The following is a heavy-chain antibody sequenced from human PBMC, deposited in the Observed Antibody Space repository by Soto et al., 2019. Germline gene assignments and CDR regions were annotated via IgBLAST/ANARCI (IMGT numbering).Heavy chain of an antibody. CDR3: ARTGVAVAGLDY. V-gene: IGHV3-48*01. D-gene: IGHD6-19*01. CDR1: GFIFSTYS. CDR2: IGSSSGTI. J-gene: IGHJ4*02. Sequence: GGSLRLSCAASGFIFSTYSMNWVRQAPGKGLEWVSYIGSSSGTIYYADSVKGRFTISRDNAKNSLYLQMNSLRAEDTAVYYCARTGVAVAGLDYWGQGTLVTVSS.